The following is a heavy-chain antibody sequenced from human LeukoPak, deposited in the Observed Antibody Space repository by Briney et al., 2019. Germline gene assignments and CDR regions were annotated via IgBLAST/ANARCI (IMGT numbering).Heavy chain of an antibody. CDR3: ARDPPRYCSSTSCHDLDY. D-gene: IGHD2-2*01. J-gene: IGHJ4*02. CDR2: IKKDGSEK. V-gene: IGHV3-7*01. Sequence: GGSLRLSCAASGFTFSSYWMSWVRQAPGKGLEWVANIKKDGSEKYYVDSVKGRFTISRDNAKNPLYLQMNSLRAEDTAVYYCARDPPRYCSSTSCHDLDYWGQGTLVTVSS. CDR1: GFTFSSYW.